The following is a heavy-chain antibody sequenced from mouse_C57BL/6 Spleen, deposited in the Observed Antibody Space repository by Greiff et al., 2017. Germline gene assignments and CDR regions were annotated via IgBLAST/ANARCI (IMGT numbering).Heavy chain of an antibody. D-gene: IGHD1-1*01. V-gene: IGHV3-6*01. CDR1: GYSITSGYY. CDR3: ARSGDDYGSSFYYFDY. CDR2: ISYDGSN. J-gene: IGHJ2*01. Sequence: EVKLQESGPGLVKPSQSLSLTCSVTGYSITSGYYWNWIRQFPGNKLEWMGYISYDGSNNYNPSLKNRISITRDTSKNQFFLKLNSVTTEDTATYYCARSGDDYGSSFYYFDYWGQGTTLTVSS.